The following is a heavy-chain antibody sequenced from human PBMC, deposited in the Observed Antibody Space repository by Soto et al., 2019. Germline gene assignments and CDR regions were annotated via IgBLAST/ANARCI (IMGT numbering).Heavy chain of an antibody. CDR1: GGTFSSYA. Sequence: SVKVSCKASGGTFSSYAISWVRQAPGQGLEWMGGIIPIFGTANYAQKFQGRVTITADKSTSTAYMELSSLRSEDTAVYYCARDVGWSGYYGLYYGMDVWGQGTTVTVSS. D-gene: IGHD3-3*01. V-gene: IGHV1-69*06. J-gene: IGHJ6*02. CDR3: ARDVGWSGYYGLYYGMDV. CDR2: IIPIFGTA.